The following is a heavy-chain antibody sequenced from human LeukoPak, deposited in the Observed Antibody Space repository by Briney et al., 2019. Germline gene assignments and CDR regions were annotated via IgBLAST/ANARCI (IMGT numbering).Heavy chain of an antibody. CDR3: AKATPRLDYYYYGMDV. V-gene: IGHV3-23*01. CDR2: ISGSGGST. CDR1: GFTFSSYA. J-gene: IGHJ6*02. D-gene: IGHD2-15*01. Sequence: QPGGSLRLSCAASGFTFSSYAMSWVRQAPGKGLEWVSAISGSGGSTYYADSVKGRFTISRDNSKNTLYLQMNSLRAEDTAVYYCAKATPRLDYYYYGMDVWGQGTTVTVSS.